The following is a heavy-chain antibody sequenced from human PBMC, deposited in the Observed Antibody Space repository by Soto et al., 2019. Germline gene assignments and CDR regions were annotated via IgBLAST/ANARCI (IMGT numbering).Heavy chain of an antibody. CDR3: ASFPTDNWSLDY. CDR1: GDSVSSGSYY. J-gene: IGHJ4*02. D-gene: IGHD1-1*01. V-gene: IGHV4-61*01. Sequence: PSETLSLTCTVSGDSVSSGSYYWSWIRQPPGKGLEWIGYIYYSGNTNYNPSLKSRVTISVATSKNQFSLKLNSVTAADTAVYYCASFPTDNWSLDYWGQGILVTVSS. CDR2: IYYSGNT.